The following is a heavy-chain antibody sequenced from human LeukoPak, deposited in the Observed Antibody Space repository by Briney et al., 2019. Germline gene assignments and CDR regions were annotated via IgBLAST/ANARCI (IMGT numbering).Heavy chain of an antibody. Sequence: GGSQRLSCAASGFTFSSYAMHWVRQAPGKGLEWVAFISYDGSNKYYADSVKGRFTISRDNSKNTMYLQMNSLRGEDTAVYYCARDGGWYYLDYWGQGTLVTVSS. J-gene: IGHJ4*02. CDR2: ISYDGSNK. D-gene: IGHD6-19*01. CDR1: GFTFSSYA. CDR3: ARDGGWYYLDY. V-gene: IGHV3-30-3*01.